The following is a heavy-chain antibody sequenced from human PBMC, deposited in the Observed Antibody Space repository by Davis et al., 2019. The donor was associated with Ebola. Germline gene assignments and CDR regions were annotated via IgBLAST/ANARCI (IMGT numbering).Heavy chain of an antibody. CDR3: AREPGLKLRFTS. CDR1: GYSFTSHW. V-gene: IGHV5-51*01. D-gene: IGHD3-3*01. Sequence: GESLKISCKGSGYSFTSHWIGWVRQMSGKGLEWMGNIYPGDSDTKYSPSFQGQVTISADKSISTAYLQWSSLKASDTAMYYCAREPGLKLRFTSWGQGTLVTVSS. CDR2: IYPGDSDT. J-gene: IGHJ5*02.